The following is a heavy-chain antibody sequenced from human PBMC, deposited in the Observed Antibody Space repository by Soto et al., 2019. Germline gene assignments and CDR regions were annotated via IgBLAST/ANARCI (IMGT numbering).Heavy chain of an antibody. CDR3: AKHSFLFDLLTGSYRNNWFDP. CDR1: GDSISSRSIY. V-gene: IGHV4-39*01. J-gene: IGHJ5*02. D-gene: IGHD3-9*01. CDR2: IYNSGAT. Sequence: SETLSLTRIVSGDSISSRSIYWGWIRQPPGKGLEWIGNIYNSGATNYNPSLKSRVTISVDTTKNQFSLQLNSVTAADTAVYYCAKHSFLFDLLTGSYRNNWFDPWGQGILVTVS.